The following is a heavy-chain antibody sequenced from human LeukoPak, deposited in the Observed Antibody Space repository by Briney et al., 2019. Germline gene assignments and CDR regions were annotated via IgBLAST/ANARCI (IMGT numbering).Heavy chain of an antibody. J-gene: IGHJ3*02. CDR3: ASLTGYYDSSAHDAFDI. CDR2: INPNSGGT. D-gene: IGHD3-22*01. CDR1: GYTFTGYY. V-gene: IGHV1-2*02. Sequence: EASVKISCKASGYTFTGYYMHWVRQAPGQGLEWMGWINPNSGGTNYAQKFQGRVTMTRDTSISTAYMELSRLRSDDTAVYYCASLTGYYDSSAHDAFDIWGQGTMVTVSS.